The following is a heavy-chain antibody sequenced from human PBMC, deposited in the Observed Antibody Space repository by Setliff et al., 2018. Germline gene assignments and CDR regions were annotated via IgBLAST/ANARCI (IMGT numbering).Heavy chain of an antibody. V-gene: IGHV3-48*01. D-gene: IGHD3-16*01. CDR2: ISTSSSTI. CDR1: GFTFTDYS. CDR3: ARDGGEY. Sequence: PGGSLRLSCAAPGFTFTDYSMNWVRQAPGKGLEWISYISTSSSTIYYADSVKGRFTISRDIAKNSLYLQMNSLRADDTAVYYCARDGGEYWGQGTLVTVSS. J-gene: IGHJ4*02.